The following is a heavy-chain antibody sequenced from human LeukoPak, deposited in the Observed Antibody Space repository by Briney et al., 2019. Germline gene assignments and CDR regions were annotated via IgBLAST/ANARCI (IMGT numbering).Heavy chain of an antibody. J-gene: IGHJ5*02. V-gene: IGHV3-7*05. CDR3: ARDCSSTSCYRGGWFDP. CDR1: GLTFSSYW. D-gene: IGHD2-2*01. Sequence: GGSLRLSCAASGLTFSSYWMSWVRQAPGKGLEWVANIKQDGSEKYYVDSVKGRFTISRDNANNSLYLQMNSLRAEDTAVYYCARDCSSTSCYRGGWFDPWGQGTLVTVSS. CDR2: IKQDGSEK.